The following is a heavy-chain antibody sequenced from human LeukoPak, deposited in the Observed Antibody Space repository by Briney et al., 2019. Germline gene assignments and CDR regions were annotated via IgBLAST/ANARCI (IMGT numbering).Heavy chain of an antibody. V-gene: IGHV1-8*01. CDR2: MNPNSGNT. D-gene: IGHD6-19*01. Sequence: ASVKVSCKASGYTFTSYDSNWVRQATGQGLEWMGWMNPNSGNTGYAQKFQGRVTMTRNTSISTAYMELSSLRSEDTAVYYCARWVIDHSGWIYYYYGMDVWGQGTTVTVSS. J-gene: IGHJ6*02. CDR1: GYTFTSYD. CDR3: ARWVIDHSGWIYYYYGMDV.